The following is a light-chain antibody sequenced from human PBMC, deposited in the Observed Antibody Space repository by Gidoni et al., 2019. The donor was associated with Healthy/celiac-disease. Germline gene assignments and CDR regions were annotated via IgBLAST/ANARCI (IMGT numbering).Light chain of an antibody. V-gene: IGKV3-15*01. CDR3: QQYNNWSET. J-gene: IGKJ1*01. Sequence: EIVMTQSPATLSVSPGERATLSCSASQSVSSNLAWYQQKPGQDPRLLIYGASTRATGIPARFSGSGSGTEFTLTISSLQSEDFAVYYCQQYNNWSETFGQGTKVEIK. CDR1: QSVSSN. CDR2: GAS.